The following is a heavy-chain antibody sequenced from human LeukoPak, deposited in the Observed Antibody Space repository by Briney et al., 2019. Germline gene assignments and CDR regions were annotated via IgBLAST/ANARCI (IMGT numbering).Heavy chain of an antibody. V-gene: IGHV1-2*02. Sequence: ASVKVSCKASVYTFTRYYMHWVRQAPGQGREWMGWINPNSGGTNYAQKFQGRVTIARNTSISTAYMELSRPGSDDAAVYYCARSDSSGWDINVDIWGQGTMVTVSS. CDR1: VYTFTRYY. CDR2: INPNSGGT. J-gene: IGHJ3*02. D-gene: IGHD6-19*01. CDR3: ARSDSSGWDINVDI.